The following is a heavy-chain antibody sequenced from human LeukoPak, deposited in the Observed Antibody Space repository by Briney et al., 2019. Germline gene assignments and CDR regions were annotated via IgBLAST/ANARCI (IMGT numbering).Heavy chain of an antibody. J-gene: IGHJ3*02. CDR2: IKQDGSEK. CDR1: GFTFSSYW. D-gene: IGHD2-2*02. V-gene: IGHV3-7*01. CDR3: SRHLGYCRSTSCYTYAFDI. Sequence: GGSLRLSYAASGFTFSSYWMSWVRQAPGKGLEWVANIKQDGSEKYYVDSVKGRFTISRDNAKNSLYLQMNSLRAEDTAVYYCSRHLGYCRSTSCYTYAFDIWGQGTMVTVSS.